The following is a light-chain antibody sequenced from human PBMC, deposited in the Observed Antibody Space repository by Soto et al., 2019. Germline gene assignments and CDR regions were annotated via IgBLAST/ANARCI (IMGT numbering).Light chain of an antibody. CDR2: AAS. CDR3: LQDHNYPWT. CDR1: QGIRND. Sequence: AIQMTQSPSSLSASVGDRVTITCRANQGIRNDLGWFQQKPGKAPNLLIYAASSLQSGVPSRFSGSGSGTDFSLTISSLQPEDFATYYCLQDHNYPWTFGQGTKVDIK. J-gene: IGKJ1*01. V-gene: IGKV1-6*01.